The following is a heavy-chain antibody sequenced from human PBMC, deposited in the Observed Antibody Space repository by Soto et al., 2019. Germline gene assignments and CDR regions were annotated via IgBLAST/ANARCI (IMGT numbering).Heavy chain of an antibody. D-gene: IGHD2-21*02. CDR1: GDSISSYY. V-gene: IGHV4-59*01. J-gene: IGHJ6*02. CDR3: ARDLWGYCGADCYPLDV. Sequence: QVRLQESGPGLVKPSETLSLTCSVSGDSISSYYWSWIRQPPGKGLEWIGYMYNTGSTIYNPSLKSRATISVDTSKNQFSLKLNSVTAADTAVYYCARDLWGYCGADCYPLDVWGQGTTVTVSS. CDR2: MYNTGST.